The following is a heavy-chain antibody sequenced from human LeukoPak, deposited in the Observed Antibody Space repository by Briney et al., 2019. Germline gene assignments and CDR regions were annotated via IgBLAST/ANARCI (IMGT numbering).Heavy chain of an antibody. V-gene: IGHV4-4*07. D-gene: IGHD3-9*01. CDR2: IYTSGST. CDR3: ARDDTDILTGYPDYGMDV. CDR1: GGSISSYY. J-gene: IGHJ6*02. Sequence: SETLSLTCTASGGSISSYYWSWIRQPAGKGLEWIGRIYTSGSTNYNPSLKSRVTMSVDTSKNQFSLKLSSVTAADTAVYYCARDDTDILTGYPDYGMDVWGQGTTVTVSS.